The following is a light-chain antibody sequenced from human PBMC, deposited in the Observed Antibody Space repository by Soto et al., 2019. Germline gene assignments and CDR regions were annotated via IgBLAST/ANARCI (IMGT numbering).Light chain of an antibody. CDR3: SSYAGSSTWV. CDR2: EVS. V-gene: IGLV1-40*01. CDR1: SSNIGAGYD. J-gene: IGLJ3*02. Sequence: QSVLTQPPSVSGAPGQRVTISCTGSSSNIGAGYDVHWYQQLPGTAPKLMIYEVSKRPSGVPGRFSGSKSGNTASLTVSGLQAEDEADYYCSSYAGSSTWVFGGGTKVTVL.